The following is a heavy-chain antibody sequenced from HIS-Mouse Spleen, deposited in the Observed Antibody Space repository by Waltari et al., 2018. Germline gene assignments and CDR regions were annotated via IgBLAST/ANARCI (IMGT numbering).Heavy chain of an antibody. J-gene: IGHJ4*02. Sequence: QVQLQESGPGLVKPSETLSLTCTVSGGSISSYYWSWIRQPPGKGLEWIGDTYYRGSTNSNPALQSRVTISVDTSKNQSSLKLSSVTAADTAVYYCARGASGIGYWGQGTLVTVSS. D-gene: IGHD3-10*01. V-gene: IGHV4-59*01. CDR2: TYYRGST. CDR3: ARGASGIGY. CDR1: GGSISSYY.